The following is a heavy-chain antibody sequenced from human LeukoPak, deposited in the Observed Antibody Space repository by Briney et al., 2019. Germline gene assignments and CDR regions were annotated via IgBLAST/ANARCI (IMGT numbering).Heavy chain of an antibody. CDR1: GYTFTGYY. Sequence: ASVKVSCKASGYTFTGYYMHWVRQAPGQGLEWMGRINPNSGGTNYAQKFQGGVTMTRDTSISTAYMELSRLRSDDTAVYYCARSSAAERFDPWGQGTLVTVSS. J-gene: IGHJ5*02. CDR2: INPNSGGT. CDR3: ARSSAAERFDP. V-gene: IGHV1-2*06. D-gene: IGHD6-13*01.